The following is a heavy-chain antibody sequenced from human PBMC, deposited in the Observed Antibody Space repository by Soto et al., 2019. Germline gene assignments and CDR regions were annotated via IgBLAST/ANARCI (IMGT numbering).Heavy chain of an antibody. J-gene: IGHJ4*02. V-gene: IGHV3-23*01. CDR2: ISGSGDST. CDR3: AKALYGGFTY. Sequence: EVRLLESGGGLVQPGGSLRLSCAASGFTFSVYAMSWVRQAPGKGLEWVSGISGSGDSTHYADSVKGRFTVSRDNSKITLYLQTNSPRAEDTVIYYCAKALYGGFTYWGQGTLVTVSS. CDR1: GFTFSVYA. D-gene: IGHD3-10*01.